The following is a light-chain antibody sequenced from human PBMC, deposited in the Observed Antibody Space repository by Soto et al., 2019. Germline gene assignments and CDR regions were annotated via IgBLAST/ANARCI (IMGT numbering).Light chain of an antibody. J-gene: IGKJ4*01. CDR2: GAS. Sequence: EIVLTQSPGTLSLSPGERATLSCSASQSVSSSYVAWYQQKPGQAPRLVIYGASSRATGIQDRFSGSGSGTDFTLTISSLQSEDFALYSCQQYNTWLTFGGGTKVEIE. CDR1: QSVSSSY. V-gene: IGKV3-20*01. CDR3: QQYNTWLT.